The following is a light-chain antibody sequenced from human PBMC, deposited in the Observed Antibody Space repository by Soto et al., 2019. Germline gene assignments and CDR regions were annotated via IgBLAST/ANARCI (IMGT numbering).Light chain of an antibody. Sequence: QSVLTQPPSVSGAPGQRVTISCSESSSNIGAGYDVHWYQQLPGTAPKLLIYGNSNRPSGVPDRFSGSKSATSASLAITGLQAQDEADYHCQSSDSSLSGWVFGGGTKLTVL. CDR2: GNS. V-gene: IGLV1-40*01. CDR1: SSNIGAGYD. CDR3: QSSDSSLSGWV. J-gene: IGLJ3*02.